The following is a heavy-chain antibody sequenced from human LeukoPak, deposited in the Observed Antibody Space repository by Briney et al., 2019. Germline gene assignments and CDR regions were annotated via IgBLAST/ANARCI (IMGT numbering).Heavy chain of an antibody. CDR1: GSTFSSYE. J-gene: IGHJ3*01. D-gene: IGHD3-16*01. Sequence: PGGSLRLSCAASGSTFSSYEMNWVRQTPGKGLEWVSYISSSATTIYYADSVKGRFTISRDDAKNSLFLQMNSLRAEDTAFYYCAREVATYTRSFGFVFWGQGTMVTVSS. CDR3: AREVATYTRSFGFVF. CDR2: ISSSATTI. V-gene: IGHV3-48*03.